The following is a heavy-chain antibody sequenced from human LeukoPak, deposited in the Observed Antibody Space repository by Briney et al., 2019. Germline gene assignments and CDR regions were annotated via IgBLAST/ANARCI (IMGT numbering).Heavy chain of an antibody. CDR3: ARGRHNYYGSGSRNWFDP. Sequence: SETLSLTCAVYGGSFSGYYWRWIRQPPGKGLEWIGEINHSGSTNYNPSLKSRVTISVDTSKNQFSLKLSSVTAADTAVYYCARGRHNYYGSGSRNWFDPWGQGTLVTVSS. J-gene: IGHJ5*02. CDR2: INHSGST. D-gene: IGHD3-10*01. CDR1: GGSFSGYY. V-gene: IGHV4-34*01.